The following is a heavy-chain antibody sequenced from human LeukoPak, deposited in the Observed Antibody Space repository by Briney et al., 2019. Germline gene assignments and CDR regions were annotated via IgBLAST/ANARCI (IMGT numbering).Heavy chain of an antibody. CDR2: IHTSGST. V-gene: IGHV4-4*07. Sequence: SETLSLTCTVSGGSITSYYWTYIRQPAGKGLEWIGRIHTSGSTNYNPSLKSRVTMSVDTSKNQFSLNLSSVTAADTAVYYCARHFSYSSSPSHWGQGTLVTVSS. CDR1: GGSITSYY. D-gene: IGHD6-13*01. CDR3: ARHFSYSSSPSH. J-gene: IGHJ1*01.